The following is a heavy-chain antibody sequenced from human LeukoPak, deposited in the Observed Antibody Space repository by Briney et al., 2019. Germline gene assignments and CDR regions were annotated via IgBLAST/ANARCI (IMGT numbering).Heavy chain of an antibody. D-gene: IGHD4-17*01. J-gene: IGHJ4*02. Sequence: GGSLRLSCAASGFTFGNYWMHWVRQAPGKGLVWVSRINSDGSTTDYADSVKGRFTISRDNAKNTLYLQMNSLRADDTAIYYCTRNVLGYGDWDIWGQGTLVTVSS. V-gene: IGHV3-74*01. CDR3: TRNVLGYGDWDI. CDR1: GFTFGNYW. CDR2: INSDGSTT.